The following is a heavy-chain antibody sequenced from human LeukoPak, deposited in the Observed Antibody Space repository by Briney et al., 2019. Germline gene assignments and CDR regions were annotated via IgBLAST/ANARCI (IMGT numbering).Heavy chain of an antibody. J-gene: IGHJ6*04. CDR2: ISYDGSNK. CDR1: GFTFSSYG. V-gene: IGHV3-30*03. CDR3: ATYYYGSGSYYIHYCGMDV. Sequence: GRSLRLSCAASGFTFSSYGMHWVRQAPGKGLEWVAVISYDGSNKYYADSVKGRFTISRDNSKNTLYLQMNSLRAEDTAVYYCATYYYGSGSYYIHYCGMDVWGKGTTVTVSS. D-gene: IGHD3-10*01.